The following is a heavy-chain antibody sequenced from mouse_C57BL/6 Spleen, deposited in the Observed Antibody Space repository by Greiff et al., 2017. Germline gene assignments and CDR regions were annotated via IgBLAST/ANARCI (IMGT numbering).Heavy chain of an antibody. CDR3: ARWGDGYYFDY. J-gene: IGHJ2*01. D-gene: IGHD2-3*01. V-gene: IGHV1-64*01. CDR1: GYTFTSYW. CDR2: IHPNSGST. Sequence: QVQLQQSGAELVKPGASVKLSCKASGYTFTSYWMHWVKQRPGQGLEWIGMIHPNSGSTNYNEKFKSKATLTVDKSSSTAYMQLSSLTSEDSAVYDGARWGDGYYFDYWGQGTTLTVSS.